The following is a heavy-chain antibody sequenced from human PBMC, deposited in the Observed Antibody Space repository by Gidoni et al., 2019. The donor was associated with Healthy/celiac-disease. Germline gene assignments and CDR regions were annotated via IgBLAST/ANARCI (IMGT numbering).Heavy chain of an antibody. CDR3: AKARLGQQGLYY. CDR1: GFTFSIYA. D-gene: IGHD6-13*01. Sequence: EVQLVESGGGLVQPGGSMRLSCAASGFTFSIYAMSWFRQAPGKGLEWVSAIIGIGGITYYAASVSGRFTISRDNSKTTLYLQMNSLRAEDTAVYYCAKARLGQQGLYYWGQGTLVTVSS. V-gene: IGHV3-23*04. J-gene: IGHJ4*02. CDR2: IIGIGGIT.